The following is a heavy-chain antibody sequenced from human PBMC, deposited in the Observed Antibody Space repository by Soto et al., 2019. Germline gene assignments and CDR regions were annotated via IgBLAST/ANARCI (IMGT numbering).Heavy chain of an antibody. V-gene: IGHV3-9*01. J-gene: IGHJ3*01. Sequence: EVQLVESGGGVVQSGGSLRLSCAASGFTFDDHAMHWVRQAPGKGLEWVSGISWESGTIGFAASVKGRFTISRDNAKNSLHMQMNSLKAEDTALYFCARERTEQLGGGCDLWGQGTMVTVSS. D-gene: IGHD6-6*01. CDR1: GFTFDDHA. CDR3: ARERTEQLGGGCDL. CDR2: ISWESGTI.